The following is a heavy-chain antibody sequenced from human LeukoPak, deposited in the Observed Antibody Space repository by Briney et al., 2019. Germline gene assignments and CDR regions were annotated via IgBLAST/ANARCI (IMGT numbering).Heavy chain of an antibody. CDR1: GFTVSSNY. J-gene: IGHJ4*02. CDR2: IYSGGST. D-gene: IGHD7-27*01. Sequence: GGSLRLSCAASGFTVSSNYMSWVRQAPGKGLEWVSVIYSGGSTYYADSVKGRFTISRDNSKNTLYLQMNSLRAEDTAVYYCASAPSYNWGNFDYWGQGTLVTVSS. CDR3: ASAPSYNWGNFDY. V-gene: IGHV3-66*01.